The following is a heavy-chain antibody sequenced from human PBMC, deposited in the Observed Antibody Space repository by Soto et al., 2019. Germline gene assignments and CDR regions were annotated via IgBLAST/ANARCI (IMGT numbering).Heavy chain of an antibody. CDR2: ISYDGYIK. CDR1: EFTFSNHG. CDR3: AKDLRVVERYYYSGMDV. V-gene: IGHV3-30*18. D-gene: IGHD3-16*02. J-gene: IGHJ6*02. Sequence: QVQLVESGGGVVQPGRSLRLSCAASEFTFSNHGMHWVPQAPGKGLEWVAVISYDGYIKYYADSVKGRFTISRDNSENTVYLQMNSVRAEDTAVYYCAKDLRVVERYYYSGMDVWGQGTTVTVSS.